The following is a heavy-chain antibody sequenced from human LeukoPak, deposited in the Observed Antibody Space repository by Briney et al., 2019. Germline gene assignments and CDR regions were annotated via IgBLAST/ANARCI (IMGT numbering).Heavy chain of an antibody. CDR1: GDTFSSYA. J-gene: IGHJ4*02. CDR2: IIPIFGTE. D-gene: IGHD3-22*01. V-gene: IGHV1-69*13. CDR3: ARSGAYYYDSSGYYHQ. Sequence: ASVKVSCKASGDTFSSYAIRWVRQAPGQGLEWVGGIIPIFGTENYAQKFQGRVTITADESTSTPYTELSSLRSEDTAVYYCARSGAYYYDSSGYYHQWGQGTLVTVSS.